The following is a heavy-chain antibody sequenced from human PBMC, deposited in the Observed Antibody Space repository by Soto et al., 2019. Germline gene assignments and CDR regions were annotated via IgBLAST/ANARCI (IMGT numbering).Heavy chain of an antibody. D-gene: IGHD2-15*01. Sequence: QVPLVQSGAEVKKPGSSVKVSCKASGGTFSSYAISWVRQAPGQGLEWMGGIIPIFGTANYAQKFQGRVTITADESTSTAHMELSSLRSEDTAVYYCARDYGHDCSGGSCYFYFWGQGTLVTVSS. CDR3: ARDYGHDCSGGSCYFYF. CDR1: GGTFSSYA. J-gene: IGHJ4*02. CDR2: IIPIFGTA. V-gene: IGHV1-69*01.